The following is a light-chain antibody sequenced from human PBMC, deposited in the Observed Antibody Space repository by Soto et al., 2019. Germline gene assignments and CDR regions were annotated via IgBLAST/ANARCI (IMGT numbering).Light chain of an antibody. CDR2: DVS. CDR1: XXXVGAYNY. CDR3: SSFTSSRTLV. J-gene: IGLJ3*02. V-gene: IGLV2-14*01. Sequence: QSALTQPASVSGXXXXSXXXXXXGXXXXVGAYNYVSWYQQHPDKAPKLMIYDVSNRPSGISNRFSGSKSGNTASLTISGLQAEDEADYYCSSFTSSRTLVFGGGTKLTVL.